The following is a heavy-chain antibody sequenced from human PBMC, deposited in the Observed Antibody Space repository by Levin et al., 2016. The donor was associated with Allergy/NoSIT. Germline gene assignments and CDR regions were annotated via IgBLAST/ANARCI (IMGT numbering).Heavy chain of an antibody. Sequence: WVRQAPGQGLEWMGGIIPIFGTANYAQKFQGRVTITADESTSTAYMELSSLRSEDTAVYYCARDQGGGCSGSYWGQGTLVTVSS. CDR2: IIPIFGTA. D-gene: IGHD1-26*01. CDR3: ARDQGGGCSGSY. V-gene: IGHV1-69*01. J-gene: IGHJ4*02.